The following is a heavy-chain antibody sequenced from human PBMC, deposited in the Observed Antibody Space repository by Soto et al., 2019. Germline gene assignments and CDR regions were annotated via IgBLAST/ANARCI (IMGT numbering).Heavy chain of an antibody. V-gene: IGHV4-59*01. J-gene: IGHJ4*02. CDR2: IYYSGST. CDR3: ARSRGYSYGRHY. D-gene: IGHD5-18*01. CDR1: GGTISSYY. Sequence: SETLSLSCTVSGGTISSYYWRWIRQPPGKGLEWIGYIYYSGSTNYNPSLKSRVTISVDTSKNQFSLKLSSVTAADTAVYYCARSRGYSYGRHYLGQGPLVNVSS.